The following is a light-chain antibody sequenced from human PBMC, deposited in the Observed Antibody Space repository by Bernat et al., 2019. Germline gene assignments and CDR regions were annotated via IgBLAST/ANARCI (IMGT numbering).Light chain of an antibody. J-gene: IGLJ3*02. V-gene: IGLV2-14*03. CDR2: DVS. Sequence: QSALTQPASVSGSPGQSITISCTGISSDVGGYNYVSWYQQHPGKAPKLMIYDVSNRPSGVSNRFSGSKSGNMASLTISGLQAEDEADYYCSSYTSSSPRVFGGGTKLTVL. CDR3: SSYTSSSPRV. CDR1: SSDVGGYNY.